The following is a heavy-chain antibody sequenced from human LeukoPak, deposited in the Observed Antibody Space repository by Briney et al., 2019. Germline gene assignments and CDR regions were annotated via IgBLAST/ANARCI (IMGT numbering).Heavy chain of an antibody. J-gene: IGHJ3*02. V-gene: IGHV1-69*06. CDR2: IIPIFGTA. CDR1: GGTFSSYA. Sequence: ASVKVSCKASGGTFSSYAISWVRQAPGQGLEWMGGIIPIFGTANYAQKFQGRVTITADKSTSTAYMELSSLRSEDTAVYYCARSRGYSGYDFMGTDAFDIWGQGTMVTVSS. D-gene: IGHD5-12*01. CDR3: ARSRGYSGYDFMGTDAFDI.